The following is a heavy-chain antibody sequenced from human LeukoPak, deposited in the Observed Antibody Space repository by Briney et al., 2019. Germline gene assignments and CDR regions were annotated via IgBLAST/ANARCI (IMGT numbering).Heavy chain of an antibody. D-gene: IGHD5-18*01. V-gene: IGHV4-4*07. Sequence: SETLSLTCSVSGGSLSSYYWNWIRQPAGKGLEWIGHIYTSGSTNYNPALKSRVSMSLDTSKNQFSLKLSSVTAADTAVYYCASSVDTAMVGVYWGQGTLVTVSS. CDR2: IYTSGST. J-gene: IGHJ4*02. CDR3: ASSVDTAMVGVY. CDR1: GGSLSSYY.